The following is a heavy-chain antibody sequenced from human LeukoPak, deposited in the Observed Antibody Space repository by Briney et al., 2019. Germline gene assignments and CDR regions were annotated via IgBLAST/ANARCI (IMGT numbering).Heavy chain of an antibody. CDR2: IRYDGSKE. CDR3: ARCVNGVCRAFDY. Sequence: GGSLRLSCAASGFTFSSYGMDWVRQAPGKGLEWVSYIRYDGSKEYYADSVKGRFTISRDNSKSTLYVQMNSLRAEDTAVYYCARCVNGVCRAFDYWGQGPLVTVSS. D-gene: IGHD2-8*01. J-gene: IGHJ4*02. CDR1: GFTFSSYG. V-gene: IGHV3-30*02.